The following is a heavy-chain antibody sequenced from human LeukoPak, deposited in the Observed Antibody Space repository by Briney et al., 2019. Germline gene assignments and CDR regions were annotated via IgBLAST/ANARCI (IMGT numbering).Heavy chain of an antibody. CDR3: AKTPRSAYIPWWFDP. J-gene: IGHJ5*02. CDR1: GFTFSSYS. V-gene: IGHV3-23*01. D-gene: IGHD1-14*01. Sequence: PGGSLRLSCAASGFTFSSYSMNWVRQAPGEGLEWVSAISGSGGSTYYADSVKGRFTISRDNSKNTLYLQMNSLRAEDTAVYYCAKTPRSAYIPWWFDPWGQGTLVTVSS. CDR2: ISGSGGST.